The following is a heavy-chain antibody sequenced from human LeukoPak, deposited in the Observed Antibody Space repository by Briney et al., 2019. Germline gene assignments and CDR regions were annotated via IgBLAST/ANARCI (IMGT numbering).Heavy chain of an antibody. CDR2: IYYSGRN. Sequence: SETLSLICTVSGGSISSYYWSWIRQPPGKGLEWIGYIYYSGRNNSNPSLKSRVTISLDTSKNQFSLKLSSVTAADTAVYYCARGPHQLLYPFDYWGQGTLVTVSS. D-gene: IGHD2-2*02. CDR1: GGSISSYY. CDR3: ARGPHQLLYPFDY. V-gene: IGHV4-59*01. J-gene: IGHJ4*02.